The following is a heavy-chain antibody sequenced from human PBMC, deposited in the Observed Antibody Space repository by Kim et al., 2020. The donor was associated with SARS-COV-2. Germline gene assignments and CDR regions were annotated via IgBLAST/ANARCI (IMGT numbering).Heavy chain of an antibody. CDR1: GGSFTSSNYY. J-gene: IGHJ1*01. V-gene: IGHV4-39*07. CDR2: LYYSGNT. CDR3: ARELGFCSVWGWGD. Sequence: SETLSLTCAVSGGSFTSSNYYWGWIRQPPGKELEWIGSLYYSGNTDYNPSLKSRVTIFLDTSKKQFSLRLTSVTAADTAVCYCARELGFCSVWGWGDWG. D-gene: IGHD3-16*01.